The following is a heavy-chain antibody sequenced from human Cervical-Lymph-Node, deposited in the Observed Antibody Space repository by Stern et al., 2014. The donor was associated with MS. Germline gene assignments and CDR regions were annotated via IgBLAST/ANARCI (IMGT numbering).Heavy chain of an antibody. Sequence: VQLVEYGGGVVQPGRSLRLSCAASGFNFSNYGMHWVRQAPGKGLEWVAVMSYDGSHKYYADSVKGRFTISRDNSKNTLSLQMNGLRAEDTAVYYCAKNVDYVFDIWGQGTMVTVSS. V-gene: IGHV3-30*18. CDR1: GFNFSNYG. J-gene: IGHJ3*02. CDR3: AKNVDYVFDI. D-gene: IGHD3/OR15-3a*01. CDR2: MSYDGSHK.